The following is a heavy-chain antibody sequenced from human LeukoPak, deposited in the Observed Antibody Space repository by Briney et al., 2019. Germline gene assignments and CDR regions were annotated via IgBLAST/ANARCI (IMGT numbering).Heavy chain of an antibody. CDR1: GFTFSSYS. D-gene: IGHD6-6*01. CDR3: ASRGMLGGAARPGGEDYYYYYGMDV. CDR2: ISSSSGII. J-gene: IGHJ6*02. V-gene: IGHV3-21*05. Sequence: GGSLRLSCAASGFTFSSYSMNWVRQGPGKGLEWVSYISSSSGIIHYADSVKGRFTISRDNAKNSLYLQMNSLRAEDTAVYYCASRGMLGGAARPGGEDYYYYYGMDVWGQGTTVTVSS.